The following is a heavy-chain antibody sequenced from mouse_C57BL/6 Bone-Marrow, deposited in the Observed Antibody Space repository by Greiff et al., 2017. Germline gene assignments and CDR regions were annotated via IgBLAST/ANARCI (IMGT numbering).Heavy chain of an antibody. V-gene: IGHV1-42*01. CDR1: GYSFTGYY. J-gene: IGHJ2*01. D-gene: IGHD2-5*01. CDR3: ARRGYSNYGFDD. Sequence: EVQLQQSGPELVKPGASVKISCKASGYSFTGYYMNWVKQSPEKSLEWIGEINPSTGGTTYNQKFKAKATLTVDKSSSTAYMQLKSLTSEDSADYYCARRGYSNYGFDDWGQGTTLTVSS. CDR2: INPSTGGT.